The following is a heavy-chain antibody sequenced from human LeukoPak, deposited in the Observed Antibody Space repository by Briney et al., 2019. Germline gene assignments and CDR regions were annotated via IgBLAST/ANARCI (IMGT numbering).Heavy chain of an antibody. V-gene: IGHV3-30*02. D-gene: IGHD1-26*01. CDR3: ATLIVGATSGHLRPHFDY. CDR1: GFTFSSYG. CDR2: IRYDGSNK. J-gene: IGHJ4*02. Sequence: PGGSLRLSCAASGFTFSSYGMHWVRQAPGKGLEWVAFIRYDGSNKYYADSVKGRFTISRDNSKNTLYLQMNSLRAEDTAVYYCATLIVGATSGHLRPHFDYWGQGTLVTVSS.